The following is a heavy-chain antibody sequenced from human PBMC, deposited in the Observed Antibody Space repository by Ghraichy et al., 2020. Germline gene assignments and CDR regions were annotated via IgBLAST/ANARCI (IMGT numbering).Heavy chain of an antibody. J-gene: IGHJ6*03. Sequence: SQTLSLTCTVSGGSISSYYWSWIRQPPGKGLEWIGYIYYSGSTNYNPSLKSRVTISVDTSKNQFSLKLSSVTAADTAVYYCARVGPGVPAVYYYYMDVWGKGTTVTVSS. V-gene: IGHV4-59*01. D-gene: IGHD6-25*01. CDR2: IYYSGST. CDR3: ARVGPGVPAVYYYYMDV. CDR1: GGSISSYY.